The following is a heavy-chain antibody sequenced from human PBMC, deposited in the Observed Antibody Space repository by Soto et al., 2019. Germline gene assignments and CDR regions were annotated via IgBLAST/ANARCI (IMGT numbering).Heavy chain of an antibody. D-gene: IGHD3-16*01. CDR3: TSGYGLSVWEGH. J-gene: IGHJ4*02. CDR2: IKSKTDGETT. Sequence: EVQLVESGGGLVKPGGSLRLSCAASGVTFTYAWMNWVRQAPGKGLEWVARIKSKTDGETTDYAAPVKGRFTISRDDSKTETTLYLQMSSLKADDTAVYYCTSGYGLSVWEGHWGQGTRVTVSA. V-gene: IGHV3-15*07. CDR1: GVTFTYAW.